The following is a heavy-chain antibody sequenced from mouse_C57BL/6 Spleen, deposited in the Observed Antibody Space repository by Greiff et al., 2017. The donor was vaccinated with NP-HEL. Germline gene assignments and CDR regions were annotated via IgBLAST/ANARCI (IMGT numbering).Heavy chain of an antibody. V-gene: IGHV1-69*01. CDR1: GYTFTSYW. J-gene: IGHJ2*01. CDR3: ASTGYYFDY. Sequence: QVQLQQPGAELVMPGASVKLSCKASGYTFTSYWMHWVKQRPGQGLEWIGEIDPSDSYTNYIQKFKGKSTLPVDKSSSTAYMQLSSLTSEDSAVYYCASTGYYFDYWGQGTTLTVCS. D-gene: IGHD4-1*01. CDR2: IDPSDSYT.